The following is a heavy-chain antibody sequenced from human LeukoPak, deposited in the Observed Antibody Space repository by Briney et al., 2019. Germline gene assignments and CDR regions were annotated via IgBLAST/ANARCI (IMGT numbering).Heavy chain of an antibody. Sequence: GGSLRLSCAASGFDFSKYTMSWVRQAPGKGLEWVSSISRSRRIHYADSMRGRFTISRDNAKSSVYLQMHNLRVEDTATYFCARVVLDHFWGRGTLVTVSS. CDR2: ISRSRRI. CDR3: ARVVLDHF. D-gene: IGHD6-6*01. CDR1: GFDFSKYT. V-gene: IGHV3-21*06. J-gene: IGHJ4*02.